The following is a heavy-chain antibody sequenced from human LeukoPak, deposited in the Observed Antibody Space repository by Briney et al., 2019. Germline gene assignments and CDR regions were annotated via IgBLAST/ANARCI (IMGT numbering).Heavy chain of an antibody. CDR1: GFTFSSYW. V-gene: IGHV3-7*01. CDR2: IKQDGSEK. D-gene: IGHD3-9*01. CDR3: ARERDDILTGYNFDY. Sequence: GGSLRLSCAASGFTFSSYWMSWVRQASGKGLEWVANIKQDGSEKYYVDSVKGRFTISRDNAKNSLYLQMNSLRAEDTAVYYCARERDDILTGYNFDYWGQGTLVTVSS. J-gene: IGHJ4*02.